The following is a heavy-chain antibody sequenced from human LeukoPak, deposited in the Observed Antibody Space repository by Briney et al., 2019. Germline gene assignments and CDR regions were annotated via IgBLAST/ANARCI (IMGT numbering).Heavy chain of an antibody. V-gene: IGHV1-24*01. CDR1: GHTLTELS. CDR2: FDPEDGET. CDR3: ATMAVAGRNWFDP. J-gene: IGHJ5*02. D-gene: IGHD6-19*01. Sequence: ASVKVSCKVSGHTLTELSMHWVLQAPGKGLEWMGGFDPEDGETIYAQKFQGRVTMTEDTSTDTAYMELSSLRSEDTAVYYCATMAVAGRNWFDPWGQGTLVTVSS.